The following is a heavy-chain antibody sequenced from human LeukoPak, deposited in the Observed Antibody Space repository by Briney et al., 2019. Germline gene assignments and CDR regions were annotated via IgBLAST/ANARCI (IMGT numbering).Heavy chain of an antibody. CDR1: GYTFTGYY. CDR3: ARDIRPIVVVPAGWFDP. CDR2: INPNGGGT. D-gene: IGHD2-2*01. Sequence: GASVKVSCKASGYTFTGYYMHWVRQAPGQGLEWMGWINPNGGGTNYAQKFQGRVTMTRDTSISTAYMELSRLRSDDTAVYYCARDIRPIVVVPAGWFDPWGQGTLVTVSS. V-gene: IGHV1-2*02. J-gene: IGHJ5*02.